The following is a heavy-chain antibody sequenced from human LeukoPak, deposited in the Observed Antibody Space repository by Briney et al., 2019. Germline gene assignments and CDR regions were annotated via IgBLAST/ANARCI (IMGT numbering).Heavy chain of an antibody. CDR3: ARLGDSTSRLYYFDY. CDR2: ISYSGST. D-gene: IGHD6-6*01. J-gene: IGHJ4*02. V-gene: IGHV4-59*08. Sequence: SETLSLTCTVSGGSIGSYYWSWIRQPPGKGLEWIGYISYSGSTYYNPSLKSRVTISVDTSKSQFSLKLSSVTAADTAVYYCARLGDSTSRLYYFDYWGQGTLVTVSS. CDR1: GGSIGSYY.